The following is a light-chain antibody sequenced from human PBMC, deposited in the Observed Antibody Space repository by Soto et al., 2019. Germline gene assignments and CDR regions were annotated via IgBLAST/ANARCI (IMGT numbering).Light chain of an antibody. V-gene: IGLV4-69*01. CDR1: SGHSSYA. CDR3: QTWGTIIQV. CDR2: LNSDGSH. J-gene: IGLJ2*01. Sequence: QLVLTQSPSASASLGASVKLTCTLSSGHSSYAIAWHQQQPEKGPRYLMKLNSDGSHSKGDGIPDRFSGSSSGAERYLTISSLQSVDEADYYFQTWGTIIQVFGGGTKLTVL.